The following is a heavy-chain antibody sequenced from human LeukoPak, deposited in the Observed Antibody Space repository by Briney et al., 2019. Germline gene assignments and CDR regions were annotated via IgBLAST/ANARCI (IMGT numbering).Heavy chain of an antibody. CDR1: GGTFSSYA. CDR2: IIPIFGTA. V-gene: IGHV1-69*01. Sequence: GASVKVSCKASGGTFSSYAISWVRQAPGQGLEWMGGIIPIFGTANYAQKFQGRVTITADESTSTAYMELSSLRSEDTAVYYCARSFGVVTPPDYYYMDVWGKGTTVTVSS. CDR3: ARSFGVVTPPDYYYMDV. D-gene: IGHD3-3*01. J-gene: IGHJ6*03.